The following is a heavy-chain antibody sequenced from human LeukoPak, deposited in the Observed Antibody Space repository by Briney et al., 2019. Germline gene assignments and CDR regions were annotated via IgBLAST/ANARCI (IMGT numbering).Heavy chain of an antibody. V-gene: IGHV1-2*02. Sequence: GASVKVSCKASGYTFTGCYMHWVRQAPGQGPEWMGWINPKSGGTNYEQKFQGRVIMTRDTSISTAYMELSRLRSDDTAVYYCARHMTTANNWFDPWGQGTLVTVSS. J-gene: IGHJ5*02. CDR2: INPKSGGT. D-gene: IGHD1-1*01. CDR1: GYTFTGCY. CDR3: ARHMTTANNWFDP.